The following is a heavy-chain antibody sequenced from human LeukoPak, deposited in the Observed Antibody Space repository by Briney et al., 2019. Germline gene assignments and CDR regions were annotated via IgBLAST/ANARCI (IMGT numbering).Heavy chain of an antibody. CDR3: AKPLETAMVSPVDY. CDR2: IWYDGSNK. V-gene: IGHV3-33*06. Sequence: PGRSLRPSCAASGFTFSSYGMHWVRQAPGEGLEWVAVIWYDGSNKYYADSVKGRFTISRDNSKNTLYLQMNSLRAEDTAVYYCAKPLETAMVSPVDYWGQGTLVTVSS. J-gene: IGHJ4*02. D-gene: IGHD5-18*01. CDR1: GFTFSSYG.